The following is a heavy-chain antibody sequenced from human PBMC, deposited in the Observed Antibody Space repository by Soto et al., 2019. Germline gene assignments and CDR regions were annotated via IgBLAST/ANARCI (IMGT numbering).Heavy chain of an antibody. V-gene: IGHV3-48*03. D-gene: IGHD6-6*01. CDR1: GFTFSSYE. CDR3: ATPEYSSSSGFDY. CDR2: ISSSGSTI. J-gene: IGHJ4*02. Sequence: EVQLVESGGGLVQPGGSLRLSCAASGFTFSSYEMNWVRQAPGTGLEWVSYISSSGSTIYYADSVKGRFTISRDNAKNSLYLQMNSLRAEDTAVYYCATPEYSSSSGFDYWGQGTLVTVSS.